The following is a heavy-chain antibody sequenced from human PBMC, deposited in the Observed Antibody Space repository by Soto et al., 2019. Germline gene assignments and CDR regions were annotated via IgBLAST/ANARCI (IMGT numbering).Heavy chain of an antibody. CDR3: ARVSSGVYYDFWSGLYGMDV. CDR1: GGSISSYY. J-gene: IGHJ6*02. CDR2: IYYSGST. D-gene: IGHD3-3*01. Sequence: SETLSLTCTVSGGSISSYYWSWIRQPPGKGLEWIGYIYYSGSTNYNPSLKSRVTISVDTSKNQFSLKLSSVTAADTAVYYCARVSSGVYYDFWSGLYGMDVWGQGTTVTVSS. V-gene: IGHV4-59*01.